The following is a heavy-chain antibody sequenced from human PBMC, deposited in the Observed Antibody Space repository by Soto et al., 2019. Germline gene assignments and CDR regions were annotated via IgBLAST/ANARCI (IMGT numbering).Heavy chain of an antibody. Sequence: SETLSLTCTVSGVSISSYYWSWVRQPPGKGLEWVGYIYDSGSTDYSPSLKSRVTISGDTSKNQFSLKLSAVAAGDTAVYYCARDREGGVIPFDYWGQGTLVTVSS. J-gene: IGHJ4*02. CDR2: IYDSGST. CDR1: GVSISSYY. CDR3: ARDREGGVIPFDY. V-gene: IGHV4-59*01. D-gene: IGHD2-21*01.